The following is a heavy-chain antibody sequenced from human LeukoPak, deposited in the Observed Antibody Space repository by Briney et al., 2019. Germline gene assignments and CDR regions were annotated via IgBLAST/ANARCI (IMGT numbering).Heavy chain of an antibody. CDR3: PRAAYDILTGYYYYYYMDV. CDR1: GFTFSSYS. V-gene: IGHV3-21*04. D-gene: IGHD3-9*01. J-gene: IGHJ6*03. CDR2: IRSSSSYI. Sequence: SGGSLRLSCAASGFTFSSYSMNWVRQAPGKGLEWVSSIRSSSSYIYYADSVKGRFTISRDNAKNSLYLQMNSLRAEDTVVYYWPRAAYDILTGYYYYYYMDVWGKGTTVTISS.